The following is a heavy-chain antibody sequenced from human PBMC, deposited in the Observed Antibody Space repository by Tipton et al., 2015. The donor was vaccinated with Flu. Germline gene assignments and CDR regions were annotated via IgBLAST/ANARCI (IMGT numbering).Heavy chain of an antibody. D-gene: IGHD1-1*01. Sequence: TLSLTCTVSGGSISSSSYYWGWIRQPPGKGLEWIGSIYYSGSTYYNPSLKSRVTISVDTSKNQFSLKLSSVTAADTAVYYCASGLNWLIDYRGQGTLVTVSS. CDR2: IYYSGST. CDR1: GGSISSSSYY. CDR3: ASGLNWLIDY. V-gene: IGHV4-39*07. J-gene: IGHJ4*02.